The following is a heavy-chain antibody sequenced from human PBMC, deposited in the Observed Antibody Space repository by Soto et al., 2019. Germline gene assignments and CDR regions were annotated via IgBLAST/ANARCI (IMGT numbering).Heavy chain of an antibody. J-gene: IGHJ4*02. V-gene: IGHV5-51*01. CDR1: GYNFAGYW. Sequence: PGESLKFSCKGSGYNFAGYWIAWVRQMPGKGLELMGIIYPSDSDTRYRPSFQGQVTISADKSISSAYLQWSSLRASDTAMYYCARGGVSTRTFDYWGQGTPDTVSS. CDR3: ARGGVSTRTFDY. D-gene: IGHD3-3*01. CDR2: IYPSDSDT.